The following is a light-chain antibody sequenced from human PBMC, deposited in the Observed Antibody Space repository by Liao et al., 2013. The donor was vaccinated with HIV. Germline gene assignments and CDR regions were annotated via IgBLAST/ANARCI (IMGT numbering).Light chain of an antibody. CDR2: QDT. V-gene: IGLV3-1*01. CDR1: KLGDKY. CDR3: QTWDSSTVV. Sequence: SYTLTQPPSVSVSPGQAATIACSGDKLGDKYASWYQQKPGQSPLLVIYQDTRRPSGVPDRFSGSNSGNTATLTISGTQALDEADYYCQTWDSSTVVFGGGTKLTVL. J-gene: IGLJ3*02.